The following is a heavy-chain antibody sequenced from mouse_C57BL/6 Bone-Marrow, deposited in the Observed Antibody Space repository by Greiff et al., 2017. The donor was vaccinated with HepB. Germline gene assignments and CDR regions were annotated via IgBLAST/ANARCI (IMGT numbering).Heavy chain of an antibody. D-gene: IGHD3-1*01. V-gene: IGHV1-26*01. CDR1: GYTFTDYY. J-gene: IGHJ2*01. Sequence: VQLQQSGPELVKPGASVKISCKASGYTFTDYYMNWVKQSHGKSLEWIGDINPNNGGTSYNQKFKGKATLTVDKSSSTAYMELRSLTSEDSAVYYCARRALQLGEYYWGQGTTLTVSS. CDR2: INPNNGGT. CDR3: ARRALQLGEYY.